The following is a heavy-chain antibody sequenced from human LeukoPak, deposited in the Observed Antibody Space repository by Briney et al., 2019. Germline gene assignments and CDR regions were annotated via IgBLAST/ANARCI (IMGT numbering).Heavy chain of an antibody. J-gene: IGHJ4*02. CDR3: ARDTDYGDYPSLGY. D-gene: IGHD4-17*01. Sequence: GGSLRLSCAASGFTFSSYWMSWVRPAPGKGLEWVANIKQDGSEKYYVDSVKGRFTISRDNAKNSLYLQMNSLRAEDTAVYYCARDTDYGDYPSLGYWGQGTLVTVSS. CDR2: IKQDGSEK. CDR1: GFTFSSYW. V-gene: IGHV3-7*01.